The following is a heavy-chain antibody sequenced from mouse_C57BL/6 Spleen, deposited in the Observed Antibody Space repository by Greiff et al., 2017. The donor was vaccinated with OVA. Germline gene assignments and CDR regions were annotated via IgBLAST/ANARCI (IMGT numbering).Heavy chain of an antibody. J-gene: IGHJ4*01. V-gene: IGHV5-17*01. CDR2: ISSGSSTI. Sequence: EVKLMESGGGLVKPGGSLKLSCAASGFTFSDYGMHWVRQAPEKGLEWVAYISSGSSTIYYADTVKGRFTISRDNAKNTLFLQMTSLRSEDTAMYYCANLITTVVAHPSYAMDYWGQGTSVTVSS. CDR3: ANLITTVVAHPSYAMDY. CDR1: GFTFSDYG. D-gene: IGHD1-1*01.